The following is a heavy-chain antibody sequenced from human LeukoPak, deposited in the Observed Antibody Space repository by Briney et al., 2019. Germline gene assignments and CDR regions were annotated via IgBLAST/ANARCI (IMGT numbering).Heavy chain of an antibody. D-gene: IGHD2-2*01. CDR1: GFTFSSYW. Sequence: PGGSLRLSCAASGFTFSSYWMSWVRQAPGKGLEWVANIKQDGSEKYYVDSVKGRFTISRDNAKNSLYLQMNSLRAEDTAVYYCARRYPAIYCSSTSCPYYFDYWGQGTLVTVSS. J-gene: IGHJ4*02. CDR2: IKQDGSEK. V-gene: IGHV3-7*01. CDR3: ARRYPAIYCSSTSCPYYFDY.